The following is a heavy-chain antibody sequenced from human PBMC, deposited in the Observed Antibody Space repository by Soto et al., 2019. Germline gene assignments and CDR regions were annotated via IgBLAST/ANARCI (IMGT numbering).Heavy chain of an antibody. J-gene: IGHJ5*02. CDR1: GGSFSGYY. CDR3: GRARRKFDL. V-gene: IGHV4-34*01. CDR2: INHSGST. Sequence: SETLSLTCAVYGGSFSGYYWSWIRQPPGKGLEWIGEINHSGSTNYNPSLKSRDTISVDTSKNQFSLKLSSITAADTAVYYYGRARRKFDLWGQGTLVTVSS.